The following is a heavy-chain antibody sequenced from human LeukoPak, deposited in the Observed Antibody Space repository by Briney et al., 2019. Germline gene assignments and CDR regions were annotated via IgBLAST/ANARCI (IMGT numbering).Heavy chain of an antibody. Sequence: PSETLSLTCSVSGDSISSSLWSWIRQPPGKGLEWIGSSYYTGSTNYNPSLKSRVTISLDTSKNQFSLNLSSVTAADTAVYYCGRTAKSDGNDAFDIWGQGTMVPVSS. CDR2: SYYTGST. V-gene: IGHV4-59*08. D-gene: IGHD5-24*01. CDR3: GRTAKSDGNDAFDI. CDR1: GDSISSSL. J-gene: IGHJ3*02.